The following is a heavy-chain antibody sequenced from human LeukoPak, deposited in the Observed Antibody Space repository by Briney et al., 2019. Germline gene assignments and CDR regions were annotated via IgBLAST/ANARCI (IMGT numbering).Heavy chain of an antibody. CDR3: ARGLTMVRGTREWKRVYYYYYMDV. D-gene: IGHD3-10*01. J-gene: IGHJ6*03. Sequence: PSETLSLTCTVSGGSISSSSYYWSWIRQPPGKGLEWIGEINHSGSTNYNPSLKSRVTISVDTSKNQFSLKLSSVTAADTAVYYCARGLTMVRGTREWKRVYYYYYMDVWGKGTTVTVSS. CDR2: INHSGST. V-gene: IGHV4-39*07. CDR1: GGSISSSSYY.